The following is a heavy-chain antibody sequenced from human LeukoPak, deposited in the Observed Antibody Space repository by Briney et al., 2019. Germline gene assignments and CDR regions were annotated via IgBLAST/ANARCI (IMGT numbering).Heavy chain of an antibody. Sequence: PLETLSLTCTVSGYSISSDYYWGWIRQPPGKGLEWIASFYHSGRTYYNPPLKSRVTISVDTSKNQFSLKLRSVTAADTAVYYCARDSGNYSFDYRGQGALVTVSS. CDR3: ARDSGNYSFDY. J-gene: IGHJ4*02. V-gene: IGHV4-38-2*02. CDR2: FYHSGRT. CDR1: GYSISSDYY. D-gene: IGHD1-26*01.